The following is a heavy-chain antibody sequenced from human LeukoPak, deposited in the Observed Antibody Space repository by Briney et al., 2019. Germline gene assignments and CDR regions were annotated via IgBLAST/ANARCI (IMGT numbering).Heavy chain of an antibody. CDR3: AKGFRDFDWWG. Sequence: GGSLRLSCAASGFTFSSYAMSWVRQAPGKGLGWVSAISGSGGSTYYADSVKGRFTISRDNSKNTLYLQMNSLRAEDTALYYCAKGFRDFDWWGGGQGTLVTVSS. V-gene: IGHV3-23*01. CDR1: GFTFSSYA. CDR2: ISGSGGST. J-gene: IGHJ4*02. D-gene: IGHD3-9*01.